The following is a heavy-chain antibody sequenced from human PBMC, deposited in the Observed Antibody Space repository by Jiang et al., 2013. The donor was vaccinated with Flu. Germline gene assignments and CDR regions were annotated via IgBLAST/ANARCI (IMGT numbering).Heavy chain of an antibody. Sequence: GAEVKKPGASVKVSCKASGYTFTGYYMHWVRQAPGQGLEWMGRINPNSGGTNYAQKFQGRVTMTRDTSISTAYMELSRLRSDDTAVYYCARDSTPALGRFLEWLSGEAFDIWGQGDKWSPSLQ. CDR2: INPNSGGT. V-gene: IGHV1-2*06. CDR3: ARDSTPALGRFLEWLSGEAFDI. J-gene: IGHJ3*02. CDR1: GYTFTGYY. D-gene: IGHD3-3*01.